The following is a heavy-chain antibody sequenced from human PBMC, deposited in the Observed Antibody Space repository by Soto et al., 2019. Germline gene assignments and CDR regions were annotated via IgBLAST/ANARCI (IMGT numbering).Heavy chain of an antibody. Sequence: SETLSLTCTVSGGSISSYYWSWIRQPPGKGLEWIGYIYYSGSTNYNPSLKSRVTISVDTSKNQFSLKLSSVTAADTAVYYCARLHFGSVFLEWLSRGNYYYGMDVWGQGTQVTVSS. J-gene: IGHJ6*02. CDR3: ARLHFGSVFLEWLSRGNYYYGMDV. D-gene: IGHD3-3*01. CDR2: IYYSGST. CDR1: GGSISSYY. V-gene: IGHV4-59*01.